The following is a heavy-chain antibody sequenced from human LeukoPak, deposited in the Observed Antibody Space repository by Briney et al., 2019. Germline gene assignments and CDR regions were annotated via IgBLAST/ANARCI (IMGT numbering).Heavy chain of an antibody. CDR3: ARDPIQQLGGPGWFDP. CDR2: INAGNGDT. V-gene: IGHV1-3*01. Sequence: GASVKVSCKASGYSFTNYVMYWVRQAPGLRLEWMGWINAGNGDTKYSQKFQGRVTITRDTSATTAYMELSSLRSEDTAVYYCARDPIQQLGGPGWFDPWGQGTPVTVSS. J-gene: IGHJ5*02. CDR1: GYSFTNYV. D-gene: IGHD6-13*01.